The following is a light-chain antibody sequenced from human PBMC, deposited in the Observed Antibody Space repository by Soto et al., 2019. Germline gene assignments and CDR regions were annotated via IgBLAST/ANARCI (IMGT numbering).Light chain of an antibody. CDR3: QHNETNSGI. V-gene: IGKV1-5*03. CDR2: RAS. J-gene: IGKJ3*01. Sequence: DIQLTQSPSSLSASVGDRVTITCRASQIISTWLAWYQQKSGEAPKLLIYRASNFVSGVPSRFSGSGSGTEFTLTISGRQSDDFSIYYCQHNETNSGIFGPG. CDR1: QIISTW.